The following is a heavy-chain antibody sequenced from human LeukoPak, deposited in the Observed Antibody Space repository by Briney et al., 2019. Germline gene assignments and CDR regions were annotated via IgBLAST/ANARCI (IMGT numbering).Heavy chain of an antibody. J-gene: IGHJ4*02. V-gene: IGHV1-18*01. CDR2: VSAYNGDT. CDR3: AQWTSTFDY. Sequence: ASVKVSCKASGYTFTSCGICWVRQAPGQGLEWMGWVSAYNGDTNYAQKFQGRVTMTRDTSISTAYMELSRLRSDDTAVYYCAQWTSTFDYWGQGTLVTVSS. D-gene: IGHD2/OR15-2a*01. CDR1: GYTFTSCG.